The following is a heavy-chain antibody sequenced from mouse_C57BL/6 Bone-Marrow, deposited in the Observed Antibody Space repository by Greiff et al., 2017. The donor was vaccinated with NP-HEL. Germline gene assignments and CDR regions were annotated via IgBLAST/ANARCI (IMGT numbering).Heavy chain of an antibody. V-gene: IGHV5-17*01. CDR2: ISSGSSTI. CDR1: GFTFSDYG. CDR3: ARRAAQDAMDY. D-gene: IGHD3-3*01. J-gene: IGHJ4*01. Sequence: EVMLVESGGGLVKPGGSLKLSCAASGFTFSDYGMHWVRQAPEKGLEWVAYISSGSSTIYYADTVKGRFPISRDNAKNTLFLQMTSLRSEDTAMYYCARRAAQDAMDYWGQGTSVTVSS.